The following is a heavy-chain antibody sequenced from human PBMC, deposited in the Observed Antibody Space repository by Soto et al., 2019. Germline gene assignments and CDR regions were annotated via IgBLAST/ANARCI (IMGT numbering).Heavy chain of an antibody. CDR3: ARHLGGNNYDYGMDA. CDR2: IIPIFGTA. D-gene: IGHD3-16*01. V-gene: IGHV1-69*12. CDR1: GGTFSSYA. Sequence: QVQLVQSGAEVKKPGSSVKVSCKASGGTFSSYAISWVRQAPGQGLEWMGGIIPIFGTADYAQKFQGRVTIAADDFRRTAYMERSSLSSEDTAVYYCARHLGGNNYDYGMDARGEGTTVTVSS. J-gene: IGHJ6*04.